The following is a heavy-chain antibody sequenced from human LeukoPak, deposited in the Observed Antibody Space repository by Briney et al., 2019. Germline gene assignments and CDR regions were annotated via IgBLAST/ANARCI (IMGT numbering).Heavy chain of an antibody. J-gene: IGHJ5*02. V-gene: IGHV1-2*02. CDR2: ISPNTGDA. CDR3: ARAVLGEWLDP. D-gene: IGHD3-16*01. Sequence: ASVKVSCKTSGYTFTGYYIHWMRQAPGQGLQWMGWISPNTGDANRAQNFRGTVTMTRDTSTGTAYLELNNRRSDDTAVYFCARAVLGEWLDPWGQGTLVIVS. CDR1: GYTFTGYY.